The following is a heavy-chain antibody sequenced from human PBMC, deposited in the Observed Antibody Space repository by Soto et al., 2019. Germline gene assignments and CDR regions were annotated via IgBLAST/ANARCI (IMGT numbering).Heavy chain of an antibody. D-gene: IGHD2-2*01. CDR2: IYYTGTT. CDR1: GGSINRGGYY. CDR3: ARYCYSTTCLRGFDY. Sequence: SETLSLTCTVSGGSINRGGYYWNWIRQHPGKGLEWIGFIYYTGTTSYNPSLKSRVAISVDKSQNQFSLKLNSVTAADTAMYYCARYCYSTTCLRGFDYWGQGIQVTVSS. J-gene: IGHJ4*02. V-gene: IGHV4-31*03.